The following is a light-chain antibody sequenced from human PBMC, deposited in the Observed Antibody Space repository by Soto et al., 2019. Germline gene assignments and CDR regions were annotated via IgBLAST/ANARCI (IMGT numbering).Light chain of an antibody. CDR3: SLYIGGGLVV. J-gene: IGLJ2*01. Sequence: QTVVTQEPSFSVSPGGTVTLTCGLTSGSVSTTYYPSWYQQTPGQAPRTLIYSTNIRSSGVPDRFSGSILGNKAALTITGAQADDESDYHCSLYIGGGLVVFGGGTKLTVL. CDR1: SGSVSTTYY. CDR2: STN. V-gene: IGLV8-61*01.